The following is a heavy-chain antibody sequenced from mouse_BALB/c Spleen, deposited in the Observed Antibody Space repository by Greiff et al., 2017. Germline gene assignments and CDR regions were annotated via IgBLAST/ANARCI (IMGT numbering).Heavy chain of an antibody. Sequence: DVKLVESGGGLVKPGGSLKLSCAASGFTFSSYAMSWVRQTPEKRLEWVASISSGGSTYYPDSVKGRFTISRDNARNILYLQMSSLRSEDTAMYYCARRGDYDYDFDYWGQGTTLTVSS. CDR1: GFTFSSYA. CDR2: ISSGGST. V-gene: IGHV5-6-5*01. D-gene: IGHD2-4*01. CDR3: ARRGDYDYDFDY. J-gene: IGHJ2*01.